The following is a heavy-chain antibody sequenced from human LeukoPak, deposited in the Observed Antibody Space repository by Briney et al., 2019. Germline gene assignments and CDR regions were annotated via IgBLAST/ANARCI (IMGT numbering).Heavy chain of an antibody. CDR1: GFTVSSNY. CDR3: ARDPDCSGGSCNDGFDY. D-gene: IGHD2-15*01. J-gene: IGHJ4*02. CDR2: IYSGGST. Sequence: SGGSLRLSCAASGFTVSSNYMSWVRQAPGKGLEWVSVIYSGGSTYYADSVKGRFTISRDNSKNTLYLQMNSLRAEDTAVYYCARDPDCSGGSCNDGFDYWGQGTLVTVSS. V-gene: IGHV3-53*01.